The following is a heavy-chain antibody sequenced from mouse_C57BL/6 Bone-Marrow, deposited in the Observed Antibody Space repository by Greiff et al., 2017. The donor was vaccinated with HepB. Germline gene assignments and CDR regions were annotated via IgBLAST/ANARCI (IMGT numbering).Heavy chain of an antibody. J-gene: IGHJ1*03. D-gene: IGHD1-1*01. CDR1: GYTFTSYG. CDR2: IYPRSGNT. Sequence: QVQLQQSGAELARPGASVKLSCKASGYTFTSYGISWVKQRTGQGLEWIGEIYPRSGNTYYNEKFKGKATLTADKSSSTAYMELRSLTSEDSAVYFCARGGYYGSSPFDVWGTGTTVTVSS. CDR3: ARGGYYGSSPFDV. V-gene: IGHV1-81*01.